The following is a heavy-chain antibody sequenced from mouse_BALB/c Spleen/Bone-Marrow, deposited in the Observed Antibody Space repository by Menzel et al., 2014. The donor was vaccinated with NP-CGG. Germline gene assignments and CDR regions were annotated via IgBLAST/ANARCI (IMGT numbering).Heavy chain of an antibody. CDR3: ARSYGSSPFDY. J-gene: IGHJ2*01. CDR2: IDPANGNT. V-gene: IGHV14-3*02. D-gene: IGHD1-1*01. Sequence: VQLQQSEAELVKPGASVKLSCTASGFNIKDTYMHWVKQRPEQGLEWIGRIDPANGNTKYDPKFQGKATITADTSSNTAYPLLSSPTSEYTSVYYCARSYGSSPFDYWGQGTTLTVSS. CDR1: GFNIKDTY.